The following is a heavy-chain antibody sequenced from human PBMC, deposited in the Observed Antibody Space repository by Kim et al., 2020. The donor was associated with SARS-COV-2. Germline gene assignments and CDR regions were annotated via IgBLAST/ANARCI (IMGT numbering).Heavy chain of an antibody. D-gene: IGHD3-10*01. J-gene: IGHJ4*02. V-gene: IGHV3-30*01. CDR2: K. Sequence: KYYADSVKGRFTISRDNSKNTLYLQMNSLRAEDTAVYYCARAGGSYSLDYWGQGTLVTVSS. CDR3: ARAGGSYSLDY.